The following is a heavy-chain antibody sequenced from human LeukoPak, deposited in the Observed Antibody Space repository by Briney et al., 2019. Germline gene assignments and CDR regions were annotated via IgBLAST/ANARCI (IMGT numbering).Heavy chain of an antibody. V-gene: IGHV1-69*13. J-gene: IGHJ4*02. CDR2: IIPIFGTA. Sequence: ASVKVSCKASGGTVSSYAISWVRQAPGQGLEWMGGIIPIFGTANYALKFQGRVTITADESTSTAYMELSSLRSEDTAVYYCARDSNPYYYDSSGYYEVDYWGQGTLVTVSS. CDR1: GGTVSSYA. D-gene: IGHD3-22*01. CDR3: ARDSNPYYYDSSGYYEVDY.